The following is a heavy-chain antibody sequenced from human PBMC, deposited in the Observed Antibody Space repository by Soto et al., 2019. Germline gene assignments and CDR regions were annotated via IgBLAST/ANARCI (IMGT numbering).Heavy chain of an antibody. CDR3: ARDRGHSSSWSTGGVYYGMDV. Sequence: QVQLVQSGAEVKKPGSSVKVSCKASGGTFSSYAISWVRQAPGQGLEWMGGIIPIFGTANYAQKFQGRVTITWDESTSTAYRELSRLRSEDTAVYYCARDRGHSSSWSTGGVYYGMDVWGQGTTVTVSS. CDR1: GGTFSSYA. D-gene: IGHD6-13*01. J-gene: IGHJ6*02. V-gene: IGHV1-69*01. CDR2: IIPIFGTA.